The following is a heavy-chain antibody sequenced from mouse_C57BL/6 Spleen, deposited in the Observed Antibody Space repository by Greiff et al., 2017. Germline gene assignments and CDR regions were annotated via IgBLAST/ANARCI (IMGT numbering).Heavy chain of an antibody. D-gene: IGHD4-1*01. CDR3: ARSGLGSLYFDY. V-gene: IGHV1-53*01. CDR1: GYTFTSYW. J-gene: IGHJ2*01. Sequence: VKLQQPGTELVKPGASVKLSCKASGYTFTSYWMHWVKQRPGQGLEWIGNINPSNGGTNYNEKFKSKATLTVDKSSSTAYMQLSSLTSEDSAVYYCARSGLGSLYFDYWGQGTTLTVSS. CDR2: INPSNGGT.